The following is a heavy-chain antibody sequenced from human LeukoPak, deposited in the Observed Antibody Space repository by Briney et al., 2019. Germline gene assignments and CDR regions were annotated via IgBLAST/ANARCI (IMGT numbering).Heavy chain of an antibody. Sequence: GGSLRLSCAASGFTFSSHEMNWVRQAPGKGLVWVSYISDSGSPIYYADSVKGRFTVSRDNAKNSLYLQMNSLRAEDTALYYCARQTLGATAYSAFDFSGQGTLVTVSS. CDR1: GFTFSSHE. D-gene: IGHD3-16*01. V-gene: IGHV3-48*03. J-gene: IGHJ3*01. CDR2: ISDSGSPI. CDR3: ARQTLGATAYSAFDF.